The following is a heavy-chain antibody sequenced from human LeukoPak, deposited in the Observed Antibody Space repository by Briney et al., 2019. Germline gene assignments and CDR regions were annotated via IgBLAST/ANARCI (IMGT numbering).Heavy chain of an antibody. J-gene: IGHJ4*02. D-gene: IGHD3-22*01. Sequence: PGGSLRLSCEASGFTFSLTGMHWVRQAPGKGLEWVAVISYDGKNKFYGDSVQGRLIISRDNSKNTVHSQMNSLRTEDTAVYYCAKDRDHYDSSGHLDYWGQGTLVSVSS. CDR1: GFTFSLTG. CDR2: ISYDGKNK. CDR3: AKDRDHYDSSGHLDY. V-gene: IGHV3-30*18.